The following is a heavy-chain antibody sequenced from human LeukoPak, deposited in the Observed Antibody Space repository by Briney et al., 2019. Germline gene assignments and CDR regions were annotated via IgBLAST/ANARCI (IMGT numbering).Heavy chain of an antibody. V-gene: IGHV4-34*01. CDR1: GGSFSGYY. Sequence: SETLSLTCAVYGGSFSGYYWSWIRQPPGKGLEWIGEINHSGSTNYNPSLKSRVTISVDTSKNQFSLKLSSVTAADTAVYYCARSSICSSTSCYIPNWYSDLWGRGTLVTVSS. J-gene: IGHJ2*01. CDR3: ARSSICSSTSCYIPNWYSDL. CDR2: INHSGST. D-gene: IGHD2-2*02.